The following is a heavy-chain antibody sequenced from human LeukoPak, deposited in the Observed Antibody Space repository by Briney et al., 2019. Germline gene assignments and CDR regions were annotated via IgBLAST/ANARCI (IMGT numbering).Heavy chain of an antibody. CDR1: GGSFSGYY. V-gene: IGHV4-34*01. CDR3: ARCRDGYNPIDY. J-gene: IGHJ4*02. D-gene: IGHD5-24*01. CDR2: INHSGST. Sequence: SSETLSLTCAVYGGSFSGYYWSWIRQPPGKGLEWIGEINHSGSTNYNPSLKSRVTISVDTSKNQFSLKLSSVTAADTAVYYCARCRDGYNPIDYWGQGTLVTVSS.